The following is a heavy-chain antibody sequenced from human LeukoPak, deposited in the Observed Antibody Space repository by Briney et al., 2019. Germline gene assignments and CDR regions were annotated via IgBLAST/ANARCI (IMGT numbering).Heavy chain of an antibody. J-gene: IGHJ6*03. Sequence: GASVKVSCKASGGTFSSYAISWVRQAPGQGLEWMGGIIPIFGTANYAQKFQGRVTITADESTSTAYMELSSLRSEDTAVYYCARAVVVVVPAATYYYYYYMDVWGKGTTVTVSS. CDR3: ARAVVVVVPAATYYYYYYMDV. V-gene: IGHV1-69*13. CDR1: GGTFSSYA. D-gene: IGHD2-2*01. CDR2: IIPIFGTA.